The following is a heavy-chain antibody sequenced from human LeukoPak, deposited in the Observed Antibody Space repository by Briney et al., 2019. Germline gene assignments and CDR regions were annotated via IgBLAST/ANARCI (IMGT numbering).Heavy chain of an antibody. CDR1: VGSTTSASYY. V-gene: IGHV4-31*03. CDR2: IFYSGST. Sequence: SETLSLTCTLSVGSTTSASYYWGWIRQHPGKGLEWIGYIFYSGSTYYSPSLKSRVTISVDTSKNQFSLKLSSVTAADTAVYYCARDGLGSSGFDYWGQGTLVTVSS. CDR3: ARDGLGSSGFDY. D-gene: IGHD6-6*01. J-gene: IGHJ4*02.